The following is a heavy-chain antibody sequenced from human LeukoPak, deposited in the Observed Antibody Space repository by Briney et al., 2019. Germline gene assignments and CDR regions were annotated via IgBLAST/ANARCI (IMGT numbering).Heavy chain of an antibody. J-gene: IGHJ4*02. V-gene: IGHV3-30-3*01. CDR1: GFTFSSYA. D-gene: IGHD3-10*01. CDR3: ARDVSYGSGSYYNVGY. CDR2: ISYDGSNK. Sequence: PGRSLRLSCAASGFTFSSYAMHWVRQAPGKGLEWVAVISYDGSNKYSADSVKGRFTISRDNSKNTLYLQMNSLRAEDTAVYYCARDVSYGSGSYYNVGYWGQGTLVPVSS.